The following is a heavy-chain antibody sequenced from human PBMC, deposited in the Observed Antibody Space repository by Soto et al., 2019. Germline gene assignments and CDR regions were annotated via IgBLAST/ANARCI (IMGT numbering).Heavy chain of an antibody. CDR2: ISSSSSYI. Sequence: EVQLVESGGGLVKPGGSLRLSCAASGFTFSSYSMNWVRQAPGKGLEWVSSISSSSSYIYYADSVKGRFTISRDNAKNSLYLQMTSLIAEDTAVYYCARAVAGIWYFDLWGRGTLVTVSS. V-gene: IGHV3-21*01. J-gene: IGHJ2*01. D-gene: IGHD6-19*01. CDR1: GFTFSSYS. CDR3: ARAVAGIWYFDL.